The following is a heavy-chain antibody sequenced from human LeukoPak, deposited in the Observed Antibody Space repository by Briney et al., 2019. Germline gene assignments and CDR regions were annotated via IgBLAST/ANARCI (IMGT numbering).Heavy chain of an antibody. J-gene: IGHJ4*02. CDR2: ISAFNGNT. CDR1: GHMFNIYG. CDR3: ARSPPSTGYDRFDS. Sequence: ASVKVLCKASGHMFNIYGISWVRQDPGQGLEWMGWISAFNGNTNYAGDLQDRVTMTTYTSTSNAYMELTSLRSDDTAVYYCARSPPSTGYDRFDSWGQGTLVTVSS. D-gene: IGHD5-12*01. V-gene: IGHV1-18*01.